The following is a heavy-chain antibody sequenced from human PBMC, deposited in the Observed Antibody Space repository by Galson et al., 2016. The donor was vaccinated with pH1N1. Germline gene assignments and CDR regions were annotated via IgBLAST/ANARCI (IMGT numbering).Heavy chain of an antibody. CDR3: ARHKEMDPPVXAYYMXV. CDR1: ENSFTTSW. D-gene: IGHD2-21*01. J-gene: IGHJ6*03. V-gene: IGHV5-51*01. Sequence: SGAEVKKPGESLRISCKGSENSFTTSWIGWVRQMPGKGLEWMAIIYIGDSDARYSPSFQGQVTLSADKSLNTAYLQWSSLRASDTATYYCARHKEMDPPVXAYYMXVGGRXTTVTVS. CDR2: IYIGDSDA.